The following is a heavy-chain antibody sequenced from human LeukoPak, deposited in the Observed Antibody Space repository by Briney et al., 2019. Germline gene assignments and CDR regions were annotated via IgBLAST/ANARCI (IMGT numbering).Heavy chain of an antibody. CDR1: GGSISSSSYY. V-gene: IGHV4-39*01. Sequence: SETLSLTCTVSGGSISSSSYYWGWIRQPPGKGLEWIGSIYYSGSTYYNPPLKSRVTISVDTSKNQFSLKLSSVTAADTAVYYCASSERFDPWGQGTLVTVSS. CDR2: IYYSGST. J-gene: IGHJ5*02. CDR3: ASSERFDP.